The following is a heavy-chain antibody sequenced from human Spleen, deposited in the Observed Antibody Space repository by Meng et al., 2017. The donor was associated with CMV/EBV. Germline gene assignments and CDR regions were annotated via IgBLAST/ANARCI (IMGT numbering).Heavy chain of an antibody. CDR1: GFTFSSYA. CDR2: ITASGGST. CDR3: VRAFPRSTIFGVVFDF. V-gene: IGHV3-23*01. D-gene: IGHD3-3*01. J-gene: IGHJ4*02. Sequence: GESLKISCAASGFTFSSYAMSWVRQAPGQGLEWVSPITASGGSTYYADSVKGRFTISRDNHQNTLYLQMNNLRPEDTAVYYCVRAFPRSTIFGVVFDFWGQGTLVTVSS.